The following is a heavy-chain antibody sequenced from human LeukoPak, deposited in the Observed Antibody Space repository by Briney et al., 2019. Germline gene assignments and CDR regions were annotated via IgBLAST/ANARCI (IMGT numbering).Heavy chain of an antibody. V-gene: IGHV4-39*01. CDR1: GGSISSGGYY. CDR3: ANFSYDFWSGYPANIDY. Sequence: KPSETLSLTCTVSGGSISSGGYYWSWIRQPPGKGLEWIGSIYYSGSTYYNPSLKSRVTISVDTSKNQFSLKLSSVTAADTAVYYCANFSYDFWSGYPANIDYWGQGTLVTVSS. CDR2: IYYSGST. D-gene: IGHD3-3*01. J-gene: IGHJ4*02.